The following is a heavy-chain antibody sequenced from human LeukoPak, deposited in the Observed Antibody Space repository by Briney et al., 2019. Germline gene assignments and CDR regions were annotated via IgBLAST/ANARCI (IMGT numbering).Heavy chain of an antibody. CDR1: GFIFRSHS. V-gene: IGHV3-21*01. CDR3: ARSAGTWFDP. Sequence: GGSLRLSCVASGFIFRSHSMNWVRQAPGKGLEWVSSISSSSTSIYYTESVKGRFTISRDNAKNSLYLQMNSLRAEDTAVYYCARSAGTWFDPWGQGTLVTVSS. CDR2: ISSSSTSI. D-gene: IGHD1-1*01. J-gene: IGHJ5*02.